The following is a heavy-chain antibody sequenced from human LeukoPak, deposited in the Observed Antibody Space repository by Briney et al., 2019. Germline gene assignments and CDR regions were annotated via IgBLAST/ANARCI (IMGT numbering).Heavy chain of an antibody. CDR3: ARVSGSYGSGSYWDAFDI. V-gene: IGHV1-2*02. Sequence: ASVTVSCMASGYTFTGYYMHWVRQAPGQGLEGMGWINPNSGGTNYAQKFQGRVTMTRDTSISTAYMELSRLRSDDTAVYYCARVSGSYGSGSYWDAFDIWGQGTMVTVSS. CDR1: GYTFTGYY. D-gene: IGHD3-10*01. CDR2: INPNSGGT. J-gene: IGHJ3*02.